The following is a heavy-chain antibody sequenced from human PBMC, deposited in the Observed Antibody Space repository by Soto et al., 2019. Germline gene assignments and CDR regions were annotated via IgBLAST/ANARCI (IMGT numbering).Heavy chain of an antibody. CDR3: AAGTFLGPWQY. CDR1: GDTLTSYA. V-gene: IGHV1-18*01. Sequence: QLQLVQSGIEVKQPGSSVKVSCKTSGDTLTSYAISWVRQAHGHGLEWLGWVSPYSGNTNYSPKVQGRVTLTADTTTSTAYMELRSLTSDDTAVYFCAAGTFLGPWQYWGQGTLVTVSS. CDR2: VSPYSGNT. J-gene: IGHJ4*02. D-gene: IGHD3-10*01.